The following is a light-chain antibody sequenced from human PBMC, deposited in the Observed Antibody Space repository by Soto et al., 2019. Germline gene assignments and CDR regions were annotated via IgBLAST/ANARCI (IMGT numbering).Light chain of an antibody. CDR2: DAS. CDR1: QFVSSNS. CDR3: QQYPGSPRT. J-gene: IGKJ1*01. V-gene: IGKV3-20*01. Sequence: EIVLTQSPGTLSLSPGERATLSCRASQFVSSNSLAWYQQKRGQAPRLLIHDASSRATGIPDRFSGSGSATDFTLTISRLEPEDFAVYYCQQYPGSPRTFGQGTKVDIK.